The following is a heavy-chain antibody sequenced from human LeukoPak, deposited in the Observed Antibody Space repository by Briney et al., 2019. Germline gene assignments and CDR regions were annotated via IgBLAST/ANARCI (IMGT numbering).Heavy chain of an antibody. V-gene: IGHV3-7*05. CDR1: GFTFSSYW. J-gene: IGHJ4*02. CDR3: AREEYDILTGYSNIDY. D-gene: IGHD3-9*01. CDR2: IKQDGSEK. Sequence: GGSLRLSCAASGFTFSSYWMSWVRQAPGKGLEWVANIKQDGSEKYYVDSVKGRFTISRDNAKNSLYLQMNSLRAEDTAVYYCAREEYDILTGYSNIDYRGQGTLVTVSS.